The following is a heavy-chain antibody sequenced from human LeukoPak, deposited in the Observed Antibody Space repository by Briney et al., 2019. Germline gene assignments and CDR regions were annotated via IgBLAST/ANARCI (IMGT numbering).Heavy chain of an antibody. D-gene: IGHD1-14*01. Sequence: SETLSLTCTVSGASISSYYWSCVRQPAGKGREWVGRIYSREKTNYNPSLKSRVTMSVDTSKTQSSLKLNSVTAADPAVYYCARGARGQPYYFAYRGQGTLVTVSS. CDR1: GASISSYY. CDR3: ARGARGQPYYFAY. V-gene: IGHV4-4*07. J-gene: IGHJ4*02. CDR2: IYSREKT.